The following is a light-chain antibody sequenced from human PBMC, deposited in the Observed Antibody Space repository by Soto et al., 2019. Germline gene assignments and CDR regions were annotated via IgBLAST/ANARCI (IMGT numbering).Light chain of an antibody. J-gene: IGLJ2*01. CDR1: RSNIGSNT. CDR3: ATWDDSLHGVV. Sequence: QSVVTQPPSASGTPGQRVTISCSGSRSNIGSNTVTWYQQLPGTAPKLLIHSNDQRPSGVPARFSGSKSGTSASLAISGLQSEDEADYYCATWDDSLHGVVFGGGTKLTVL. CDR2: SND. V-gene: IGLV1-44*01.